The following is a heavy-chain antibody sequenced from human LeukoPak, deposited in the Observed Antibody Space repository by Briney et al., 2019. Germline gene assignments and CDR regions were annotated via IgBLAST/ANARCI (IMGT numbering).Heavy chain of an antibody. CDR3: GGEPPRSARFDY. D-gene: IGHD3-10*01. Sequence: GSLRLSCAASEFTFSTYAMNWVRQAPGKGLEWIGYVYYSGSTTYNPSFRGRITMSIDASKNQFSLKLNSVTAADTAIYYCGGEPPRSARFDYWGQGILVTVSS. V-gene: IGHV4-59*01. J-gene: IGHJ4*02. CDR1: EFTFSTYA. CDR2: VYYSGST.